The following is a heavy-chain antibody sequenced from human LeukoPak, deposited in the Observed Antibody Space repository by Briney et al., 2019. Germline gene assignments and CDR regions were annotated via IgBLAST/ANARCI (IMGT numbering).Heavy chain of an antibody. Sequence: SQTLSLICTVSGGSISSYWSWIRQSPGKGLEWIGSIYFTGTTNYNPSLKSRLTISIDTSRNQFSLKLSSAAAADTAIYYGVNGGSYLTKWGQGTLVTVSS. D-gene: IGHD3-10*01. J-gene: IGHJ4*02. V-gene: IGHV4-59*01. CDR1: GGSISSY. CDR3: VNGGSYLTK. CDR2: IYFTGTT.